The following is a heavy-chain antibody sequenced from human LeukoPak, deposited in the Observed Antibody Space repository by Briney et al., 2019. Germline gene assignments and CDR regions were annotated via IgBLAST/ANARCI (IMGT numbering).Heavy chain of an antibody. D-gene: IGHD3-10*01. V-gene: IGHV4-31*03. CDR1: GGSISSGGYY. CDR3: ARSPRYTMVRGVIDL. Sequence: SQTLSLTCTVSGGSISSGGYYWSWIRQHPGKGLEWIGYIYYSGSTYYNPSLKSRVTISVDTSKNQFSLKLSSVTAADTAVYYCARSPRYTMVRGVIDLWGQGTLVTVSS. J-gene: IGHJ5*02. CDR2: IYYSGST.